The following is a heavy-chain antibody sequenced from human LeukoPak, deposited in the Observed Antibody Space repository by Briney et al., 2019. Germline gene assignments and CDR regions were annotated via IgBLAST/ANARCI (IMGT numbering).Heavy chain of an antibody. D-gene: IGHD2-2*01. CDR3: ARGGTVVVPAAIDLDY. Sequence: ASVKVSCKASGYTLTSYDINWVRQATGQGLEWMGRMNPNSGNTGYAQKFQGRVTITRNTSISTAYMELSSLRSEDTAVYYCARGGTVVVPAAIDLDYWGQGTLVTVSS. J-gene: IGHJ4*02. CDR1: GYTLTSYD. CDR2: MNPNSGNT. V-gene: IGHV1-8*03.